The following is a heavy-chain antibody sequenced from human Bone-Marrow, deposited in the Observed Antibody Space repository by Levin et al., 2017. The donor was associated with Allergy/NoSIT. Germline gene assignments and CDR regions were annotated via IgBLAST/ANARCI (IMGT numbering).Heavy chain of an antibody. CDR2: INWNGLST. J-gene: IGHJ5*02. D-gene: IGHD3-16*01. CDR1: GFTFEDHG. Sequence: PGGSLRLSCAASGFTFEDHGMSWVRQVPGKGLEWVSGINWNGLSTAYADSVRDRFIISRDNAKNSLNLQMNSLSVEDTAFYRCVRNWNYMWDSWFDAWGQGALVIVSS. V-gene: IGHV3-20*01. CDR3: VRNWNYMWDSWFDA.